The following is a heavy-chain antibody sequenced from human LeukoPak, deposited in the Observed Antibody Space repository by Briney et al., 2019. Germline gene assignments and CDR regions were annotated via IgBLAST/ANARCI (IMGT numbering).Heavy chain of an antibody. CDR2: ISGSGGST. CDR1: GFTFSSHA. D-gene: IGHD1-26*01. CDR3: AKRLLVGTTVRPYFDY. J-gene: IGHJ4*02. V-gene: IGHV3-23*01. Sequence: PGGSLRLSSAASGFTFSSHAMSWVPQAPRKGLEWVSAISGSGGSTYYADSVKGRFTISRDNSKHTLYLEMNSLRAEDTAVYYCAKRLLVGTTVRPYFDYWGQGTLVTVSS.